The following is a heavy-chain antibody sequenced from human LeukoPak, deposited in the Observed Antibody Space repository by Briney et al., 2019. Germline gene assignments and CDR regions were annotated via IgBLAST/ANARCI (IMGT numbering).Heavy chain of an antibody. CDR1: GYIFTPHH. Sequence: SVKVSCKTSGYIFTPHHIHWMRQAPGQGLELLGWVSAANNPEYSQKFQGRVVITRDASATTSYLELNSLRSEDTAVYYCAMSVEMPPIPSFDYWGQGTLVTVSS. D-gene: IGHD5-24*01. V-gene: IGHV1-3*01. J-gene: IGHJ4*02. CDR2: VSAANNP. CDR3: AMSVEMPPIPSFDY.